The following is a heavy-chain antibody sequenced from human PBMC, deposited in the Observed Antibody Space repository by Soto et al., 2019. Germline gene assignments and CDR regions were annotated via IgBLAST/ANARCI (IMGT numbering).Heavy chain of an antibody. CDR3: ARDRGTAPLELDY. D-gene: IGHD3-10*01. J-gene: IGHJ4*02. CDR2: IWYDGSNK. Sequence: GGSLRLSCAASGFTFSSYGMHWVRQAPGKGLEWVAVIWYDGSNKYYADSVKGRFTISRDNSKNTLYLQMNSLRAEDTAVYYCARDRGTAPLELDYWGQGTLVTVSS. V-gene: IGHV3-33*01. CDR1: GFTFSSYG.